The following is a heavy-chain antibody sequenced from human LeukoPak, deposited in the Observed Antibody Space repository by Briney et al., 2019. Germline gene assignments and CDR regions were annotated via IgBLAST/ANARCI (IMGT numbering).Heavy chain of an antibody. CDR3: ARGLYSSTYYFYYMDV. CDR2: FYTSGSI. CDR1: ADSISGYS. J-gene: IGHJ6*03. D-gene: IGHD6-13*01. Sequence: PSETLSLTCTVSADSISGYSWNWVRQPAGKGLEWIGRFYTSGSINYNPSLKSRVTVSVDTSKNQFSLEMTSVTAADTAVHYCARGLYSSTYYFYYMDVWGKGTTVTVSS. V-gene: IGHV4-4*07.